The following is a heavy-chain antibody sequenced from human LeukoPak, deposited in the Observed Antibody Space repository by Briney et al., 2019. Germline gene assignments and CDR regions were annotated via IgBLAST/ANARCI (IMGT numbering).Heavy chain of an antibody. CDR2: IYYSGST. J-gene: IGHJ4*02. D-gene: IGHD6-19*01. V-gene: IGHV4-38-2*02. CDR1: GYSISTGYY. Sequence: SETLSLTCTVSGYSISTGYYWDWIRQPPGKGLEWIGSIYYSGSTYYNPSLKSRVTISVDTSKNQFSLKLSSVTAADTAVYYCARLGSGWSFDYWGQGTLVTVSS. CDR3: ARLGSGWSFDY.